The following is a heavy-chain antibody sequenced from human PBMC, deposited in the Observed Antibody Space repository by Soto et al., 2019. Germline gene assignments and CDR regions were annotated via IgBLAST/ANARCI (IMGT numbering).Heavy chain of an antibody. Sequence: HPGGSLRLTCAASGFTFSSYAMSWVRQAPGKGLEWVSAISGSGGSTYYADSVKGRFTISRDNSKNTLYLQMNSLRAEDTAVYYCAKGSSSGPYYYYGMDVWGQGTTVTVSS. J-gene: IGHJ6*02. CDR1: GFTFSSYA. CDR2: ISGSGGST. V-gene: IGHV3-23*01. CDR3: AKGSSSGPYYYYGMDV. D-gene: IGHD6-13*01.